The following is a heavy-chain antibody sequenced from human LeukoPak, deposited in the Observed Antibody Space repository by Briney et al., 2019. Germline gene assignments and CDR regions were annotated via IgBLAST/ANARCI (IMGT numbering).Heavy chain of an antibody. Sequence: SVKVSCKASGYTFTGYYMHWVRQAPGQGLEWMGGIIPIFGTANYAQKFQGRVTITTDESTSTAYMELSSLRSEDTAVYYCARGQGYCSSTSCPPGNWFDPWGQGTLVTVSS. D-gene: IGHD2-2*01. V-gene: IGHV1-69*05. CDR2: IIPIFGTA. J-gene: IGHJ5*02. CDR3: ARGQGYCSSTSCPPGNWFDP. CDR1: GYTFTGYY.